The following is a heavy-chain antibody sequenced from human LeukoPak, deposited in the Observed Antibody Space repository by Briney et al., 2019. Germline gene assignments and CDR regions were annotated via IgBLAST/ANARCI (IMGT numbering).Heavy chain of an antibody. J-gene: IGHJ4*02. V-gene: IGHV4-34*01. CDR3: ARVFLGYCSSTSCYNRWYFDY. CDR1: GGSFSGYY. Sequence: SETLSLTCAVYGGSFSGYYWSCIRQPPGKGLEWIGEINHSGSTNYNPSLKSRATISVDTSKNQFSLKLSSVTAADTAVYYCARVFLGYCSSTSCYNRWYFDYWGQGTLVTVSS. CDR2: INHSGST. D-gene: IGHD2-2*02.